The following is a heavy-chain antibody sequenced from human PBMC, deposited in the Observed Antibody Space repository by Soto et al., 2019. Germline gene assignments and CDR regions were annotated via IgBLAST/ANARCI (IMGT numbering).Heavy chain of an antibody. CDR3: ARDGGAYCGGDCYEYYFDY. Sequence: QVQLVQYGAEVKKPGSSVKVSCKASGGTFSSYAISWVRQAPGQGLEWMGGIIPIFGTANYAQKFQGRVTITADESTSTAYMELSSLRSEETAVYYCARDGGAYCGGDCYEYYFDYWGQGTQVTVSS. D-gene: IGHD2-21*02. V-gene: IGHV1-69*01. J-gene: IGHJ4*02. CDR1: GGTFSSYA. CDR2: IIPIFGTA.